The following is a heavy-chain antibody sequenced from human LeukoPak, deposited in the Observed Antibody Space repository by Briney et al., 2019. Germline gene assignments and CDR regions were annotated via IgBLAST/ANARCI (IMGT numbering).Heavy chain of an antibody. CDR2: IWYDGSNK. D-gene: IGHD4-17*01. J-gene: IGHJ4*02. CDR3: AKDARLYGDYVPYFDY. CDR1: GFTFSSYG. V-gene: IGHV3-33*06. Sequence: GGSLRLSCAASGFTFSSYGMHWVRQAPGKGLEWVAVIWYDGSNKYYADSVKGRFTISRDNSKNTLCLQMNSLRAEDTAVYYCAKDARLYGDYVPYFDYWGQGTLVTVSS.